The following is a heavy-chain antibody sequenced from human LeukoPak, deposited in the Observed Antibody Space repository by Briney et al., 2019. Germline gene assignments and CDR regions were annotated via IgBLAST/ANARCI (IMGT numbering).Heavy chain of an antibody. CDR1: GGSISSSGYY. J-gene: IGHJ3*02. Sequence: SETLSLTCTVSGGSISSSGYYWDWIRQSPGKGLEWIGNIYSGGSTYYTPSLKSRVTISVDTSKNQFSLKLSSVTAADTAIYFCARRSRSGSGGYENAFDIWGQGTMVTVSS. CDR2: IYSGGST. CDR3: ARRSRSGSGGYENAFDI. D-gene: IGHD5-12*01. V-gene: IGHV4-39*01.